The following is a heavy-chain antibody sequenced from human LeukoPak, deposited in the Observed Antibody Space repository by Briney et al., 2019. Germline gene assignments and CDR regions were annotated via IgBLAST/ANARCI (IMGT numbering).Heavy chain of an antibody. CDR2: FSGSGDNT. Sequence: GGSLRLSCAASGFTFSSFAMSWVRQAPGKGLEWVSSFSGSGDNTYYADSVKGRFTISRDNSKNTLYLQMGSLRAEDMAVYYCARSRKGVDTAMVRDAFDIWGQGTMVTVSS. D-gene: IGHD5-18*01. CDR3: ARSRKGVDTAMVRDAFDI. V-gene: IGHV3-23*01. J-gene: IGHJ3*02. CDR1: GFTFSSFA.